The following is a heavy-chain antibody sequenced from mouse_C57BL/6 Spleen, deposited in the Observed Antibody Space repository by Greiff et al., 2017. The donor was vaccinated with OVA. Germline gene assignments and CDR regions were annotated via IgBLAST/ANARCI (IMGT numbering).Heavy chain of an antibody. V-gene: IGHV1-82*01. CDR3: ANYYGSRYYYAMDY. Sequence: QVQLQQSGPELVKPGASVKISCKASGYAFSSSWMNWVKQRPGKGLEWIGRIYPGDGDTNYNGKFKGKATLTADKSSSTAYMQLSSLTSEDSAVYFCANYYGSRYYYAMDYWGQGTSVTVSS. CDR1: GYAFSSSW. CDR2: IYPGDGDT. D-gene: IGHD1-1*01. J-gene: IGHJ4*01.